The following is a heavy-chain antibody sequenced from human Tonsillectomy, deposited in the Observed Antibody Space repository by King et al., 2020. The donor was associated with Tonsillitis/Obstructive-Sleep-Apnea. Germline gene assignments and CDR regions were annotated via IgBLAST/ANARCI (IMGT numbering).Heavy chain of an antibody. D-gene: IGHD3-10*01. Sequence: VQLVESGGGVVQPGRSLRLSCAASGFALSNFAVHWVRQAPGKGLEWVAGISYDGSNKYYADSVRGRFTISRDNSKNTVFLQMNTVRGEDTAVYYCARDPLETYGSRSFQIDYWGQGTLVTVSS. CDR2: ISYDGSNK. CDR1: GFALSNFA. J-gene: IGHJ4*02. CDR3: ARDPLETYGSRSFQIDY. V-gene: IGHV3-30*01.